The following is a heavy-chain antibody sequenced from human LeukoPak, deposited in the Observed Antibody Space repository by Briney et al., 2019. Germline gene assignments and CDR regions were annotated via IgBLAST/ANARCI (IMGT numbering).Heavy chain of an antibody. J-gene: IGHJ4*02. D-gene: IGHD5-18*01. CDR3: ARATTRIQLWGRWFDY. CDR2: IYYSGST. V-gene: IGHV4-39*07. CDR1: SGSISSSSYY. Sequence: PSETLSLTCTVSSGSISSSSYYWGWIRQPPGKGLEWIGSIYYSGSTYYNPSLKSRVTISVDTSKNQFSLKLSSVTAADTAVYYCARATTRIQLWGRWFDYWGQGTLVTVSS.